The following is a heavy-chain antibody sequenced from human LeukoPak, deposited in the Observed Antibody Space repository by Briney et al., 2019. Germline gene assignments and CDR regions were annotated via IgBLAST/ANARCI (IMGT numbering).Heavy chain of an antibody. CDR2: ITSSGST. CDR1: GGSINSNTSY. J-gene: IGHJ6*02. Sequence: SETLSLTCTVSGGSINSNTSYWGWIRQPPGKGLEWIGSITSSGSTYYNPSLKSRLIVSIDTSKNQFSLRLRSVTASDTAVYYCSRRSGTNYYYYYCGLDVWGQGTTVTVSS. D-gene: IGHD1-1*01. CDR3: SRRSGTNYYYYYCGLDV. V-gene: IGHV4-39*01.